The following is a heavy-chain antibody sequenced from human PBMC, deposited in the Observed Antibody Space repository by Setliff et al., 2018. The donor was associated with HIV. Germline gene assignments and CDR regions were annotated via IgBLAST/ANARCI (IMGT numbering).Heavy chain of an antibody. CDR1: GFTFGDYA. V-gene: IGHV3-49*04. D-gene: IGHD1-7*01. J-gene: IGHJ6*03. Sequence: HPGGSLRLSCTASGFTFGDYAMSWVRQAPGKGLEWVGYIRSKAFGGTIEYAASVKGRFTISRDDSKSIAYLQMNSLKTEDTGVYYCARGDGTKYYYYYYMDVWGKGTTVTVSS. CDR3: ARGDGTKYYYYYYMDV. CDR2: IRSKAFGGTI.